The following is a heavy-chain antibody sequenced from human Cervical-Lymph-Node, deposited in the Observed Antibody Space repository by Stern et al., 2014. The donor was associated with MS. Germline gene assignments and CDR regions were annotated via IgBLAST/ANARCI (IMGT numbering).Heavy chain of an antibody. CDR2: IIPMFGTT. CDR1: GGTFSSYA. Sequence: QVQLVQSGAEVKKPGSSVKISCKASGGTFSSYAISWGRQAPGQGLERMGGIIPMFGTTNYAKKFQGRITITADESTTTAYMELSSLRSEDTAVYYCARRRYSGYPNHFDYWGQGTRVTVSS. D-gene: IGHD5-12*01. V-gene: IGHV1-69*01. J-gene: IGHJ4*02. CDR3: ARRRYSGYPNHFDY.